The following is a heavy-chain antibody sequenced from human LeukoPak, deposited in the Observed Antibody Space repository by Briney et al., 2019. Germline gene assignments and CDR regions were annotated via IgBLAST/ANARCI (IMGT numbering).Heavy chain of an antibody. CDR3: AKGQSSGYIFDY. CDR1: GLTFDDYA. J-gene: IGHJ4*02. CDR2: ISWNSGSI. Sequence: GGSLRLSCAAAGLTFDDYAMHLVRQAPGKGLEWVSGISWNSGSIGYADSVKGRFTISRDNAKNSLYLQMNSLRAEDTALYYCAKGQSSGYIFDYWGQGTLVTVSS. D-gene: IGHD3-22*01. V-gene: IGHV3-9*01.